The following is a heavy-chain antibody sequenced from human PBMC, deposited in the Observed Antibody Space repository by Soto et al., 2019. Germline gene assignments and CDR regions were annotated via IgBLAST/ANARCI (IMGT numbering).Heavy chain of an antibody. CDR2: IKSKTDGGTT. Sequence: EVQLVESGGGLVKPGGSLRLSCAASGFTFSNAWMSWVRQAPGKGLEWVGRIKSKTDGGTTDYAAPVKGRFTISRDDSKNTLYRQMNSLKTEDTAVYYCTTAEDIVVVVAATGWGQGTLVTVSS. D-gene: IGHD2-15*01. V-gene: IGHV3-15*01. CDR1: GFTFSNAW. J-gene: IGHJ4*02. CDR3: TTAEDIVVVVAATG.